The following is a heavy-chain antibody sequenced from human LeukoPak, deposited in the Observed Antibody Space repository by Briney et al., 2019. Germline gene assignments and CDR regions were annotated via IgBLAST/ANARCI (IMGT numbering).Heavy chain of an antibody. D-gene: IGHD3-22*01. CDR1: GFTFSGSA. J-gene: IGHJ4*02. CDR3: TRLGYNYDTSGNY. Sequence: PGRSLRLSCAASGFTFSGSALHWVRQASGKGLEWVGRIRSKANNYATTYAASVKGRFTISRDDSKNTAYLQMHSLKTEDTAVYYCTRLGYNYDTSGNYWGQGTLVTVSS. V-gene: IGHV3-73*01. CDR2: IRSKANNYAT.